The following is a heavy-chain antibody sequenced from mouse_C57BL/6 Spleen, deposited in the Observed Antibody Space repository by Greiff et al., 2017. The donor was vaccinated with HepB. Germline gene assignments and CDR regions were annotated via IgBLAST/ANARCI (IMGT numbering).Heavy chain of an antibody. D-gene: IGHD3-2*02. CDR3: ARIRHPYAMDY. Sequence: QVQLQQPGAELVKPGASVKLSCKASGYTFTSYWMQWVKQRPGQGLEWIGEIDPSDSYTNYNQKFKGKATLTVDTSSSTAYMQLSSLTSEDSAVYYCARIRHPYAMDYWGQGTSVTVSS. V-gene: IGHV1-50*01. CDR2: IDPSDSYT. CDR1: GYTFTSYW. J-gene: IGHJ4*01.